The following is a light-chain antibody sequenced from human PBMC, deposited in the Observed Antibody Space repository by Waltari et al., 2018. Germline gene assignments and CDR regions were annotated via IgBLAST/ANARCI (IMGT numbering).Light chain of an antibody. J-gene: IGKJ2*01. V-gene: IGKV3-15*01. Sequence: IVMTQSPATLSVSPGERATLSLRASKSISTNLAWFQEKPGQAPRLLIYGASTRATGVPARFSGSGSGTYFTLVISSLQSEDFAVYYCQQYDKWLRYSFGQGTKLEIK. CDR3: QQYDKWLRYS. CDR1: KSISTN. CDR2: GAS.